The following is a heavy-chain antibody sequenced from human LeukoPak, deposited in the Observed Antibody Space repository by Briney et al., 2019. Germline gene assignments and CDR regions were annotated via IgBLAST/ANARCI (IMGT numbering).Heavy chain of an antibody. D-gene: IGHD6-13*01. CDR1: GFTFSSHE. CDR3: ARFYGSSLYYYYSMDV. V-gene: IGHV3-48*03. Sequence: GGSLRLSCAASGFTFSSHEMKWVRQAPGKGLEWISYIITVGSTKYYADAVKDRVTISRDNAKNSLYLQLTNVRAEDTGLYYCARFYGSSLYYYYSMDVWGKGTTVSVSS. CDR2: IITVGSTK. J-gene: IGHJ6*03.